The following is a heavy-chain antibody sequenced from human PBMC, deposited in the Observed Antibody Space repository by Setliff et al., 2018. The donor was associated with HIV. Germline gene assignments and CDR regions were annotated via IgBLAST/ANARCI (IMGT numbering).Heavy chain of an antibody. D-gene: IGHD6-6*01. CDR2: ISGSGGGT. V-gene: IGHV3-23*01. J-gene: IGHJ4*02. CDR3: AKEPKLGGIAAPFDY. CDR1: GFTFSSYA. Sequence: GSLRLSCAASGFTFSSYAMSWVRQAPGKGLEWVSGISGSGGGTYYADSVKGRFTVSRDNSKNTLYLQMTSLGAEDTAVYYCAKEPKLGGIAAPFDYLGQGTLVTVSS.